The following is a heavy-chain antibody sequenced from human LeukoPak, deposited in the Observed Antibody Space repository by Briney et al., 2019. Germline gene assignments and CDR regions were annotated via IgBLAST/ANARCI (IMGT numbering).Heavy chain of an antibody. D-gene: IGHD6-13*01. J-gene: IGHJ3*02. V-gene: IGHV3-30*18. CDR3: AKKIATASSLVAFDI. CDR1: GFTFSSYG. CDR2: ISYDGSQK. Sequence: GESLKISCAASGFTFSSYGMHWVRKARGQGLEWLAIISYDGSQKYYADSVKGRSTISRDNSKNTLYLQMNSLGPEDTAVYYCAKKIATASSLVAFDIWGQGTMVTVSS.